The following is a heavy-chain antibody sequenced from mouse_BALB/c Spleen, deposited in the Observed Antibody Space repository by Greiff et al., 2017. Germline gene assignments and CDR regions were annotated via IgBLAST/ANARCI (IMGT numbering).Heavy chain of an antibody. J-gene: IGHJ2*01. CDR1: GFTFSSYG. CDR3: ARDGDY. V-gene: IGHV5-6-3*01. CDR2: INSNGGST. Sequence: EVKVVESGGGLVQPGGSLKLSCAASGFTFSSYGMSWVRQTPDKRLELVATINSNGGSTYYPDSVKGRFTISRDNAKNTLYLQMSSLKSEDTAMYYCARDGDYWGQGTTLTVSS.